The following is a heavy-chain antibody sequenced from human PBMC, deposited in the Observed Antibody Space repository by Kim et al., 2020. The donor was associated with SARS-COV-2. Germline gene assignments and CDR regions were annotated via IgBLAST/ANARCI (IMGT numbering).Heavy chain of an antibody. Sequence: SETLSLTCAVYGGSFSDYKWSWIRQPPNKGPEWIGEINHSGSTNLNPSLPSRVTISVDTSKSQFSLRLKSMTATDTAGYYCARGREEVMPAHVLGLGPYYLHCGVDVWGRGTPVAVSS. CDR3: ARGREEVMPAHVLGLGPYYLHCGVDV. CDR1: GGSFSDYK. V-gene: IGHV4-34*01. J-gene: IGHJ6*02. D-gene: IGHD2-8*02. CDR2: INHSGST.